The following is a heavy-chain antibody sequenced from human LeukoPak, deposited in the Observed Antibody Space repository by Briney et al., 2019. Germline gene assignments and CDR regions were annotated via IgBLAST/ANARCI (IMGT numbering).Heavy chain of an antibody. D-gene: IGHD3-3*01. CDR1: GFTFSAHY. CDR2: IREKVNSYTT. CDR3: AKAFCSEKQCTLDS. V-gene: IGHV3-72*01. J-gene: IGHJ4*02. Sequence: PGGSLRLSCAASGFTFSAHYMDWVRQAPGKGLEWVGRIREKVNSYTTVYAASVKGRFTISRDDSTNSVLLQMNSLKTEDTAVYYCAKAFCSEKQCTLDSWGQGTLVSVSS.